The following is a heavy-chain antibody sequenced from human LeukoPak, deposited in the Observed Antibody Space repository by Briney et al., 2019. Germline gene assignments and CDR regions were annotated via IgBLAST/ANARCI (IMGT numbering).Heavy chain of an antibody. CDR1: GGSISSGGYY. CDR3: ARDMTTVTYAFDI. D-gene: IGHD4-11*01. CDR2: IYYSGST. Sequence: SETLSLTCTVSGGSISSGGYYWSWIRQHPGKGLEWIGYIYYSGSTYYNPSLKSRVTVSVDTSKNQFSLKLSSVTAADTAVYYCARDMTTVTYAFDIWGQGTMVTVSS. V-gene: IGHV4-31*03. J-gene: IGHJ3*02.